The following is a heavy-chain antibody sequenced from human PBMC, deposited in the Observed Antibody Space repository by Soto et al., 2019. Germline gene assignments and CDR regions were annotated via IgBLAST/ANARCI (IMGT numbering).Heavy chain of an antibody. CDR3: ASPSPHGHKAHDY. J-gene: IGHJ4*02. V-gene: IGHV1-69*13. Sequence: SVKVSCKASGGTFSSYAISWVRQAPGQGLEWMGGIIPIFGTANYAQKFQGRVTITADESTSTAYMELSSLRSEDTAVYYCASPSPHGHKAHDYWGQGTLVNVSS. CDR1: GGTFSSYA. CDR2: IIPIFGTA.